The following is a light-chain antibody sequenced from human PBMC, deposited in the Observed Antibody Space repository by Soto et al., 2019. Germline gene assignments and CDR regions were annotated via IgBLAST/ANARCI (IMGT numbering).Light chain of an antibody. CDR3: QQANTFPHT. V-gene: IGKV1-12*01. J-gene: IGKJ4*01. CDR2: TAS. CDR1: QGISSF. Sequence: DIHMTQSPSSVSASVGDRVTITCRASQGISSFLAWYQQKPGKAPKLLIYTASNLQSGVPSRFRGSGPGTDLTLTNSSLQPEDYATYYGQQANTFPHTFGGGTNVE.